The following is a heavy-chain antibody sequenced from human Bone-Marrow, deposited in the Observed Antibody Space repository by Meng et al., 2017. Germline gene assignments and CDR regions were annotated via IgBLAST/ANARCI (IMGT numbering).Heavy chain of an antibody. D-gene: IGHD3-10*02. V-gene: IGHV3-20*04. J-gene: IGHJ4*02. Sequence: GESLKISCAASGFTFDDYGMSWVRQAPGKGLEWVSGINWNGGSTGYADSVKGRFTISRDNAKNSLYLQMNSLRAEDTAVYYCARDLVFGELLGFDYWGQGTLVTVSS. CDR3: ARDLVFGELLGFDY. CDR2: INWNGGST. CDR1: GFTFDDYG.